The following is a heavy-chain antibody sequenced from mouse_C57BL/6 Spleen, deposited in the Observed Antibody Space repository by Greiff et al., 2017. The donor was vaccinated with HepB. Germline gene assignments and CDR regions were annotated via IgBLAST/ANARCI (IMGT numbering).Heavy chain of an antibody. D-gene: IGHD1-1*02. V-gene: IGHV3-6*01. CDR2: ISYDGSN. Sequence: EVQLQQSGPGLVKPSQSLSLTCSVTGYSITSGYYWNWIRQFPGNKLEWMGYISYDGSNNYNPSLKNRISITRDTSKNQFFLKLNSVTTEDTATYYCARELWEDYWGQGTSVTVSS. CDR1: GYSITSGYY. J-gene: IGHJ4*01. CDR3: ARELWEDY.